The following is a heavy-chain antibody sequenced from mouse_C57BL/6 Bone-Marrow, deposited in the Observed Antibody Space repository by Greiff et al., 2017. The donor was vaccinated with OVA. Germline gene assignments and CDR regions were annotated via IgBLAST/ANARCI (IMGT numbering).Heavy chain of an antibody. J-gene: IGHJ2*01. D-gene: IGHD1-1*01. CDR2: TDPSDSYT. CDR1: GYTFTSYW. Sequence: QVQLQQPGAELVMPGASVKLSCKASGYTFTSYWMHWVKQRPGQGLEWIGETDPSDSYTTYNQKFKGKSTLTVDKSSSTAYMQLSSLTSEVSAVYYCARLVYYYSSTSYYFDYWGQGTTLTVSS. CDR3: ARLVYYYSSTSYYFDY. V-gene: IGHV1-69*01.